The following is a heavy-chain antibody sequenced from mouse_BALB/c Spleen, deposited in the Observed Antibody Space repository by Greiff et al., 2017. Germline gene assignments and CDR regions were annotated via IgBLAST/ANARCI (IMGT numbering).Heavy chain of an antibody. CDR2: IFPGSGNT. CDR3: ARDGNSYFDY. V-gene: IGHV1-66*01. CDR1: GYSFTSYY. Sequence: VQRVESGPELVKPGASVKISCKASGYSFTSYYIHWVKQRPGQGLEWIGWIFPGSGNTKYNEKFKGKATLTADTSSSTAYMQLSSLTSEDSAVYFCARDGNSYFDYWGQGTTLTVSS. J-gene: IGHJ2*01. D-gene: IGHD2-1*01.